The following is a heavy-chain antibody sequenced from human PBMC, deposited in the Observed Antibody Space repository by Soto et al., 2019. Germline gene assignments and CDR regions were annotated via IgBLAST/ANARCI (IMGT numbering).Heavy chain of an antibody. V-gene: IGHV3-23*01. CDR1: GFTFSSYA. CDR2: ISGSGGST. D-gene: IGHD3-3*01. CDR3: AKAGPYDFWSELYFDY. J-gene: IGHJ4*02. Sequence: GGSLRLSCAASGFTFSSYAMSWVRQAPGKGLEWVSAISGSGGSTYYADSVKGRFTISRDNSKNTLYLQMNSLRAEDTAVYYCAKAGPYDFWSELYFDYWGQGTLVTVSS.